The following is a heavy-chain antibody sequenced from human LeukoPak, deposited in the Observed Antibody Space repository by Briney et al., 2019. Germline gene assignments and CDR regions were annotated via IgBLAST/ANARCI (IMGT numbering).Heavy chain of an antibody. Sequence: SETLSLTCTVSGGSISSYYWSWIRQPPGKGLEWIGYIYCSGSTNYNPSLKSRATISVDTSKNQFSLKLSSVTAADTAVYYCARDRLGFGELGYYYYYMDVWGKGTTVTISS. CDR2: IYCSGST. J-gene: IGHJ6*03. CDR1: GGSISSYY. D-gene: IGHD3-10*01. V-gene: IGHV4-59*01. CDR3: ARDRLGFGELGYYYYYMDV.